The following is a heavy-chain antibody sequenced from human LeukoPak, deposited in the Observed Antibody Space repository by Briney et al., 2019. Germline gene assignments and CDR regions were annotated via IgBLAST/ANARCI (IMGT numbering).Heavy chain of an antibody. J-gene: IGHJ4*02. CDR3: ARRPGSSGYY. CDR2: IYYSGST. V-gene: IGHV4-39*01. D-gene: IGHD3-22*01. Sequence: SETLSLTCTVSGGSIGSSSYYWGWIRQPPGKGLEWIGNIYYSGSTYYNPSLKSRVTISVDTSKNQFSLKLTSVTAADTAVYYCARRPGSSGYYWGQGTLVTVSS. CDR1: GGSIGSSSYY.